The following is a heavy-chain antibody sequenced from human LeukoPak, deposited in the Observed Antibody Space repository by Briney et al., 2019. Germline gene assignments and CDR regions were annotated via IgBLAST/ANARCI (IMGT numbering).Heavy chain of an antibody. CDR1: GYPSTTYY. CDR3: ARVSGSPNYYYGMDV. CDR2: INPSDGST. J-gene: IGHJ6*02. V-gene: IGHV1-46*01. D-gene: IGHD1-26*01. Sequence: GASVKVSCKPSGYPSTTYYIHWVRQAPGQGLEWMGVINPSDGSTTYAQKFRGRVTMTRDTSASTVYVYLSSLRPGDTAVYYCARVSGSPNYYYGMDVWGQGTTVTVSS.